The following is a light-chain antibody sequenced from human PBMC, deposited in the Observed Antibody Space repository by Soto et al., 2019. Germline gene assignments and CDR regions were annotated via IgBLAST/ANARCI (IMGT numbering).Light chain of an antibody. CDR1: SSDIGTNY. J-gene: IGLJ1*01. Sequence: QSVLTQPPSASGTPGQRIIISCSGSSSDIGTNYVYWYQQLPGTAPKLLISRNNQRPSGVPDRFSGSKSGTSASLAISGLRSEDEADYHCAAWDDSLSGFYVFGTGTKLTVL. CDR3: AAWDDSLSGFYV. CDR2: RNN. V-gene: IGLV1-47*01.